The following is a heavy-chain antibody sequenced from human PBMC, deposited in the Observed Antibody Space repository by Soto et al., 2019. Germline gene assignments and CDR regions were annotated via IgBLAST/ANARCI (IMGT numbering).Heavy chain of an antibody. D-gene: IGHD6-13*01. J-gene: IGHJ4*02. Sequence: ASVKVSCKASGYTFTGFYMHRVRQAPGQGLEWMGWINLNSGATKCAQKFQDWVTMTRDTSISTAYMELNRLKSDDTAVFYCARSLAATPTRPWDYWGQGTLVTVSS. V-gene: IGHV1-2*04. CDR3: ARSLAATPTRPWDY. CDR1: GYTFTGFY. CDR2: INLNSGAT.